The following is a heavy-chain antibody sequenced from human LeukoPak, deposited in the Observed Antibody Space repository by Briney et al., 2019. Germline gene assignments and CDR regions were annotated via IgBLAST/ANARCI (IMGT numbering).Heavy chain of an antibody. Sequence: HGESLKISCKGSGYSFTSYWIGWVRQMPGKGLEWMGIIYPGDSDTRYSPSFQGQVTISADKSISTAYLQWSSLKASDTAMYYCARLMNPYYDSSGYLYYFDYWGQGTLVTVSS. CDR2: IYPGDSDT. J-gene: IGHJ4*02. CDR3: ARLMNPYYDSSGYLYYFDY. D-gene: IGHD3-22*01. V-gene: IGHV5-51*01. CDR1: GYSFTSYW.